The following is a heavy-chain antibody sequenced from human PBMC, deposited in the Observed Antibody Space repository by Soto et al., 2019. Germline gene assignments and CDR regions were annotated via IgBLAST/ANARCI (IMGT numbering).Heavy chain of an antibody. D-gene: IGHD1-26*01. Sequence: ASVKVSCKASGCNFTRYYIHWVRQAPGQGLEWMGIINPSGGSTSHAHKFQGRVTLTSYTSTSTVYMEVSSLRSEETAVYCCARAHKVGVTDFDYWG. CDR1: GCNFTRYY. J-gene: IGHJ4*01. CDR2: INPSGGST. V-gene: IGHV1-46*01. CDR3: ARAHKVGVTDFDY.